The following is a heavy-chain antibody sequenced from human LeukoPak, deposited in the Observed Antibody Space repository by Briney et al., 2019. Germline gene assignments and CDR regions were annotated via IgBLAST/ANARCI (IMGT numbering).Heavy chain of an antibody. CDR2: INHSGST. V-gene: IGHV4-34*01. Sequence: SETLSLTCAVYGGSFSGYYWSWIRQPPGKGLEWIGEINHSGSTNYNPSLKSRVTISVDTSKNQFSLKLSSVTAADTAVYYCARGGMTIFGVVIGRAFDYWGQGTLVTVSS. CDR3: ARGGMTIFGVVIGRAFDY. D-gene: IGHD3-3*01. J-gene: IGHJ4*02. CDR1: GGSFSGYY.